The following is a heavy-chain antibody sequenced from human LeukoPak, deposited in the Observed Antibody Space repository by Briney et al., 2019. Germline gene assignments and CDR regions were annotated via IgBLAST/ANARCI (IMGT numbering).Heavy chain of an antibody. CDR3: ARVTKYDNSRNNYYMDV. Sequence: SATLSLTCTVSDGSTTGTRYYWGWFRQTPGKGPEWIGNINYRGAVYYNPSLRSRATISLDTSKNQFPLRLTSVTAADTAVYFCARVTKYDNSRNNYYMDVWGKGTTVTVSS. D-gene: IGHD4-17*01. J-gene: IGHJ6*03. V-gene: IGHV4-39*06. CDR1: DGSTTGTRYY. CDR2: INYRGAV.